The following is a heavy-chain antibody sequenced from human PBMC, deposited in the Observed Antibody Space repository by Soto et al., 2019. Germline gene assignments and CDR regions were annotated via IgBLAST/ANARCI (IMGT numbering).Heavy chain of an antibody. Sequence: PGGSLRLSCAASGFTFSSYSMNWVRQAPGKGLEWVSSISSSSSYIYYADSVKGRFTISRDNAKNSLYLQMNSLRAEDTAVYYCARVLGYDYVWGSYRIKGWFDPWGQGTLVTVS. CDR2: ISSSSSYI. CDR3: ARVLGYDYVWGSYRIKGWFDP. V-gene: IGHV3-21*03. D-gene: IGHD3-16*02. J-gene: IGHJ5*02. CDR1: GFTFSSYS.